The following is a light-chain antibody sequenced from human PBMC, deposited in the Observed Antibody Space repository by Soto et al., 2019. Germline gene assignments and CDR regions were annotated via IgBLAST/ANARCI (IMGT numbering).Light chain of an antibody. CDR2: DAS. Sequence: EIVLAQSPATLSLSPGERATLSCRASQTVFSYLAWYQHKPGQAPRLLIYDASNRATGIPPRFSGSGSGTDFTLTISSLEPEDFAVYYCQQRSTITFGQGTRLEIK. V-gene: IGKV3-11*01. J-gene: IGKJ5*01. CDR1: QTVFSY. CDR3: QQRSTIT.